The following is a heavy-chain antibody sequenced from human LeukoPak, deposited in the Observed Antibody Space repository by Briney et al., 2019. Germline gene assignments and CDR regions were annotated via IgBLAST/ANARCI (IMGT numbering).Heavy chain of an antibody. CDR3: ARDRAGRRSSWVEFDL. D-gene: IGHD3-10*01. J-gene: IGHJ5*02. CDR2: IYDDGGT. V-gene: IGHV3-53*05. CDR1: GFTVTSTH. Sequence: GSLILSCPVSGFTVTSTHMDWVRPAPGKGPEWVALIYDDGGTVYADSVKGRFTISRDNSKNMVYPQMNSLRPEDSAVYYCARDRAGRRSSWVEFDLWGQGTLVTVSS.